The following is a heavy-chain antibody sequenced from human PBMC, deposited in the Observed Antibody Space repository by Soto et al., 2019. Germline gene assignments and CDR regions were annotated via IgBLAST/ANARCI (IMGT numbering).Heavy chain of an antibody. J-gene: IGHJ2*01. D-gene: IGHD2-21*01. CDR2: ISGSGGST. Sequence: EVQLLESGGGLVQPGGSLRLSCAASGFTFSSYAMSWVRQAPGKGLEWVSAISGSGGSTYYADSVKGRFTISRDSSKNTLYLQMNSLRAEDTAVYYCAKRDGGLWLRSYWYFDLWGRGTLVTVSS. CDR3: AKRDGGLWLRSYWYFDL. V-gene: IGHV3-23*01. CDR1: GFTFSSYA.